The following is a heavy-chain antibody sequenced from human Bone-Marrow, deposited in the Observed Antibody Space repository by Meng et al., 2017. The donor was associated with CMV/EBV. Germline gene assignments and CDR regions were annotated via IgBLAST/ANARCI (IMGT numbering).Heavy chain of an antibody. J-gene: IGHJ6*02. CDR1: GYTFTSYG. Sequence: ASVKVSCKASGYTFTSYGISWVRQAPGQGLEWMGWISAYNGNTSYAQKLQGRVTMTTDTSTRTAYMELRSLRSDDTAVYYWARDSGYSNLPYHYYGMDVWGQGTTVTVSS. D-gene: IGHD4-11*01. V-gene: IGHV1-18*01. CDR3: ARDSGYSNLPYHYYGMDV. CDR2: ISAYNGNT.